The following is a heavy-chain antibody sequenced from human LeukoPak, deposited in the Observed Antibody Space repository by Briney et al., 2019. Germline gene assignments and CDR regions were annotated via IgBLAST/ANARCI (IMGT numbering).Heavy chain of an antibody. CDR3: ARVRFGELSKFDY. D-gene: IGHD3-10*01. J-gene: IGHJ4*02. V-gene: IGHV1-18*01. Sequence: ASVKVSCKASGYTFTSYGISWVRQAPGQGLEWMGWISAYNGNTNYAQKRQGRVTMPTDASTSTAYMELRSLRSDDTAVYYCARVRFGELSKFDYWGQGTLVTVSS. CDR2: ISAYNGNT. CDR1: GYTFTSYG.